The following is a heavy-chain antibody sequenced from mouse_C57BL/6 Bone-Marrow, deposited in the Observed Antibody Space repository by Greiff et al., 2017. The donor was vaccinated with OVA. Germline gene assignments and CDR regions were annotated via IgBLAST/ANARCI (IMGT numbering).Heavy chain of an antibody. Sequence: EVKLQESGPGLVKPSQSLSLTCSVTGYSITSGYYWNWIRQFPGNKLEWMGYISYDGSNNYNPSLKNRISITRDTSKHQFFLKLNSVTTEDTATYYCARGLLRAYWGQGTLVTVSA. CDR2: ISYDGSN. D-gene: IGHD6-1*01. J-gene: IGHJ3*01. CDR1: GYSITSGYY. CDR3: ARGLLRAY. V-gene: IGHV3-6*01.